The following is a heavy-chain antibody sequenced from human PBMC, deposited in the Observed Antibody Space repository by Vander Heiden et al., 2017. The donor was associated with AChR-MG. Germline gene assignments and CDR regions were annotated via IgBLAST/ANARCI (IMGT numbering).Heavy chain of an antibody. Sequence: QLQLKASGPGLVKPSETLSLTCTVSGGSISSSSYYWGWIRQPPGKGLEWIGSIYYSGSTYYNPSLKSRVTISVDTSKNQFSLKLSSVTAADTAVYYCARLHGSGSYFDYWGQGTLVTVSS. CDR2: IYYSGST. J-gene: IGHJ4*02. CDR3: ARLHGSGSYFDY. CDR1: GGSISSSSYY. V-gene: IGHV4-39*01. D-gene: IGHD3-10*01.